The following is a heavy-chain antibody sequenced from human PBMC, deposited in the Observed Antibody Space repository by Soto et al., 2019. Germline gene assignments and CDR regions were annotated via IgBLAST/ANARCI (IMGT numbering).Heavy chain of an antibody. CDR1: GGSISSHY. D-gene: IGHD5-18*01. V-gene: IGHV4-59*11. CDR2: IYYSGST. Sequence: PSETLSLTCTVSGGSISSHYWRWIRQPPGKGLEGMGYIYYSGSTNYNPSLKSRVTISVDTSKNQFSLKLSSVTAADTAVYYCARDRYSYGTQYYFDYWGQGTLVTVSS. J-gene: IGHJ4*02. CDR3: ARDRYSYGTQYYFDY.